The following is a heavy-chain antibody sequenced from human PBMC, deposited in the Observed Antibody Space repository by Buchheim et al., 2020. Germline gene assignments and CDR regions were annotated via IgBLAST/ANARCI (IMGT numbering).Heavy chain of an antibody. D-gene: IGHD3-22*01. CDR1: GGPISSYY. CDR2: IYTCGST. V-gene: IGHV4-4*07. J-gene: IGHJ4*02. Sequence: QVQLQESGPGLVKPSETLSLTCTVSGGPISSYYWSWIRQPAGKGLEWIRRIYTCGSTNYNPPLKSRVTMPVDMSKNQFSLKLSSVTAADTAVYYCARKFYYDSSGYPVLDWGQGTL. CDR3: ARKFYYDSSGYPVLD.